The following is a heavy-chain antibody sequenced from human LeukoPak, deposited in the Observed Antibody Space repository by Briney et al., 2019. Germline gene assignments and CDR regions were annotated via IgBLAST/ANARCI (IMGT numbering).Heavy chain of an antibody. CDR3: ARGYSSSSGGFDY. V-gene: IGHV1-69*02. J-gene: IGHJ4*02. CDR1: GGTFSSYT. D-gene: IGHD6-6*01. CDR2: IIPILGIA. Sequence: ASVKVSCKASGGTFSSYTISWVRQAPGQGLEWMGRIIPILGIANYAQKFQGRVTITADKSTSTAYMELSSLRSEDTAVYYCARGYSSSSGGFDYWGQGTLVTVSS.